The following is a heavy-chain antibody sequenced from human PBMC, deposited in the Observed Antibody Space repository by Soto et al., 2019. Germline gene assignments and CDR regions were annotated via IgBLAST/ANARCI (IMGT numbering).Heavy chain of an antibody. Sequence: ASVKVSCKASGYTFTSYAMHWVRQAPGQRLEWMGRINASNGNTKYAQKFQGRVTITRDTSTSTVYMELSSLRSEDTAVYYCARVNSGYEFDYWGQGTLVTVSS. CDR3: ARVNSGYEFDY. J-gene: IGHJ4*02. CDR1: GYTFTSYA. CDR2: INASNGNT. D-gene: IGHD5-12*01. V-gene: IGHV1-3*01.